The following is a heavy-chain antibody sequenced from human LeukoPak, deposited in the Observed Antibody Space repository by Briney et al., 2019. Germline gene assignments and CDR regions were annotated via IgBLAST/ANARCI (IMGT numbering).Heavy chain of an antibody. CDR3: ARAPITMVRGSWFDP. J-gene: IGHJ5*02. V-gene: IGHV1-3*01. Sequence: ASVKVSCKASGYTFTSYAMHWVRQAPGQGLEWMGWINAGNGNTKYSQKFQGRVTITRDTSASTAYMELSSLRSEDTAVYYCARAPITMVRGSWFDPWGQGTLVTVSS. CDR1: GYTFTSYA. CDR2: INAGNGNT. D-gene: IGHD3-10*01.